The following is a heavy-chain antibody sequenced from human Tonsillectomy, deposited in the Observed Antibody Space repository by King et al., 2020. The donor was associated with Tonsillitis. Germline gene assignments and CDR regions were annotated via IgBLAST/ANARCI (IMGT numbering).Heavy chain of an antibody. J-gene: IGHJ4*02. Sequence: VQLVESGGGLVQPEGSLRLSCAASGFTVSTKYMSWVRQAPGKGLEWVSVIYSGGSTYYADSVKGRFTISRDNSKNTLYLQMNSLRAEDTAVYYCARERDTSGYWLSYWGQGTLVTVSS. D-gene: IGHD3-22*01. CDR2: IYSGGST. V-gene: IGHV3-66*01. CDR3: ARERDTSGYWLSY. CDR1: GFTVSTKY.